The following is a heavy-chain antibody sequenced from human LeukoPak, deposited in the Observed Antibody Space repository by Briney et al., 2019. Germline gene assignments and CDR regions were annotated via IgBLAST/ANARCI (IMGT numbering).Heavy chain of an antibody. CDR3: ARGTGGNIVVVPAAMTEYNWFDP. J-gene: IGHJ5*02. CDR1: GGSFSGYY. Sequence: PSETLSLTCAVYGGSFSGYYWSWIRQPPGKGLEWIGEINHSGSTNFNPSLKSRVTISVDTSKNQFSLKLSSVTDADTAVYYCARGTGGNIVVVPAAMTEYNWFDPWGQGTLVTVSS. CDR2: INHSGST. D-gene: IGHD2-2*01. V-gene: IGHV4-34*01.